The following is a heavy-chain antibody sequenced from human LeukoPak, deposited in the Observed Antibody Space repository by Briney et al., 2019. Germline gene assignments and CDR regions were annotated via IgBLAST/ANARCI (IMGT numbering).Heavy chain of an antibody. CDR1: GFTFRSYG. D-gene: IGHD6-13*01. Sequence: PGGSLRLSCAAAGFTFRSYGMDWVRPAPGKGLEWVAVIWYDGSNKYYADSVKGRFTISRDNSENTLYLQMNSLRAEDTTLYYCASDGIAVDRGIGYFDYWGQGTLVTVSS. CDR2: IWYDGSNK. J-gene: IGHJ4*02. CDR3: ASDGIAVDRGIGYFDY. V-gene: IGHV3-33*01.